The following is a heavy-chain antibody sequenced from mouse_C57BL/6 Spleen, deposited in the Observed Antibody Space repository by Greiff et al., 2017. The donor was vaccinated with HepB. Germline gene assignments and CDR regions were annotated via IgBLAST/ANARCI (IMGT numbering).Heavy chain of an antibody. J-gene: IGHJ1*03. CDR3: ARDRKNYYGSSYFWYFDV. Sequence: EVQVVESGGGLVKPGGSLKLSCAASGFTFSSYAMSWVRQTPEKRLEWVATISDGGSYTYYPDNVKGRFTISRDNAKNNLYLQMSHLKSEDTAMYYCARDRKNYYGSSYFWYFDVWGTGTTVTVSS. CDR2: ISDGGSYT. CDR1: GFTFSSYA. D-gene: IGHD1-1*01. V-gene: IGHV5-4*01.